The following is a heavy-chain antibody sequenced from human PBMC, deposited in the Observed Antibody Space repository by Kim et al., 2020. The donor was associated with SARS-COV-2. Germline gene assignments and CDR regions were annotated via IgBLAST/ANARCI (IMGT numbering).Heavy chain of an antibody. CDR2: ISWNSASP. CDR3: AADPTGSHGSFHV. CDR1: GFNFHDYG. Sequence: GGSLRLSCAGSGFNFHDYGMSWVRQAPGKGLEWVSGISWNSASPGYADSVKGRFTISRDNAKNTLYLHMNSLTGDDTAFYHCAADPTGSHGSFHVWGQGTLVTVSS. J-gene: IGHJ3*01. V-gene: IGHV3-20*01.